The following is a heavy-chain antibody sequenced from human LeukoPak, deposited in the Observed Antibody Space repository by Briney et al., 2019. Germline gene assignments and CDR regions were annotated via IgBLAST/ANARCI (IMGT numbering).Heavy chain of an antibody. CDR1: GFTSSGFG. V-gene: IGHV3-33*06. CDR2: IWYDGSNK. D-gene: IGHD6-13*01. J-gene: IGHJ6*03. CDR3: AKDNEAAAGYYYMDV. Sequence: GGSLRLSCAASGFTSSGFGMHGVGQVQGKGLGWVAVIWYDGSNKYYADSVKGRFTISRDNSKNTLYLQMNSLRAEDTAVYYCAKDNEAAAGYYYMDVWGKGTTVTVSS.